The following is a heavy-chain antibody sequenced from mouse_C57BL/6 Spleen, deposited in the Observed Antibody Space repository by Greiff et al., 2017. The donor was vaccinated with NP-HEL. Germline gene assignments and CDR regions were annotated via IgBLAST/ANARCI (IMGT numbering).Heavy chain of an antibody. CDR1: GYTFPEYT. CDR3: ARHDADGYYSY. Sequence: QVQLQQSGAELVKPGASVKLSCKASGYTFPEYTIHWVKQRSGQGLEWFGWFYPGSGSIKYNEKFKDKATWTADKSSSTVYMELRRLTSEDSAVYYCARHDADGYYSYWGQGTSVTVSS. V-gene: IGHV1-62-2*01. CDR2: FYPGSGSI. D-gene: IGHD2-3*01. J-gene: IGHJ4*01.